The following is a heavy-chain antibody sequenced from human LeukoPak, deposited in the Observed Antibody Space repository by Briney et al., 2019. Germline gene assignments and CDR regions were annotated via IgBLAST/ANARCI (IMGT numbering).Heavy chain of an antibody. CDR1: GDSVRSYY. CDR3: ARTQVGATRNAFDI. D-gene: IGHD1-26*01. Sequence: SKTLSLTCTVSGDSVRSYYWSWIRQPPGKGLAWIGYVHYSGTTNYNPSFKSRVTMSVDKSKNQFSLKLSSVTAADTAVYYCARTQVGATRNAFDIWGQGTMVTVSS. CDR2: VHYSGTT. J-gene: IGHJ3*02. V-gene: IGHV4-59*02.